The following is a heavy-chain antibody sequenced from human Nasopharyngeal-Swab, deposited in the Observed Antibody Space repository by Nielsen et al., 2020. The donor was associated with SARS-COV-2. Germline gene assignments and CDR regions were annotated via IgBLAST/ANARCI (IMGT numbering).Heavy chain of an antibody. V-gene: IGHV4-31*02. Sequence: REAPGKGLEWIGYINYSGSTFYNPSLKSRVAISVDTSKNQFSLNVSSVTAADTAVYYCARALRGRPMVIGRYFDFWGQGTLVTVSS. J-gene: IGHJ4*02. CDR2: INYSGST. CDR3: ARALRGRPMVIGRYFDF. D-gene: IGHD3-22*01.